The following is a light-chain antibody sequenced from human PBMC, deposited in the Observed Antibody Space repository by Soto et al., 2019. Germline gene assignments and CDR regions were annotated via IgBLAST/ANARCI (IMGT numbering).Light chain of an antibody. CDR2: TVS. V-gene: IGKV2-24*01. CDR1: EILLHSDGKTY. J-gene: IGKJ2*01. CDR3: FQATQYPPYT. Sequence: DIVLTQTTLSSPVTLGQPASISCSSSEILLHSDGKTYLSWLQQRPGQPSRLLIYTVSNRLSGVPDRFSGSGAGTDITLKISRVEADEVGVYYCFQATQYPPYTFGQGTKLEIE.